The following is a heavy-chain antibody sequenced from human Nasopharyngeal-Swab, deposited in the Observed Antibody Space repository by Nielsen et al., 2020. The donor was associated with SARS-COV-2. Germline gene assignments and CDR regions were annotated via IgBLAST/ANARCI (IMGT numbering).Heavy chain of an antibody. J-gene: IGHJ4*02. CDR2: ISSSSSYI. CDR1: GCTFSSYS. Sequence: GESLKISCAASGCTFSSYSMNWVRQAPGKGLEWVSSISSSSSYIYYADSVKGRFTISRDNAKNSLYLQMNSLRAEDTAVYYCARDLGYIVGAQYYFDYWGQGTLVTVSS. V-gene: IGHV3-21*01. D-gene: IGHD1-26*01. CDR3: ARDLGYIVGAQYYFDY.